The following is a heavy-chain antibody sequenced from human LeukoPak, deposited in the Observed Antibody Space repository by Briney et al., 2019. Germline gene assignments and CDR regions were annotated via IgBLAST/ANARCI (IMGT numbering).Heavy chain of an antibody. Sequence: GGSLRLSCAASGFTFSNYWMSWVRQVPGKGLEWVANIKQDGSEIFYLDSVKGRFTISRDNAKNSLYLQMNSLRAEDTAVYYCAREERYSSNQDYWGQGTLVTVSS. D-gene: IGHD6-13*01. CDR2: IKQDGSEI. CDR1: GFTFSNYW. V-gene: IGHV3-7*01. J-gene: IGHJ4*02. CDR3: AREERYSSNQDY.